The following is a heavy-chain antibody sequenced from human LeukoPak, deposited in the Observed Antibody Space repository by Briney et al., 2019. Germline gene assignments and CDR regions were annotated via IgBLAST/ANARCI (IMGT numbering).Heavy chain of an antibody. J-gene: IGHJ6*02. CDR2: ISGSGGST. CDR3: AKDLLAQFPQYGMDV. V-gene: IGHV3-23*01. Sequence: GGSLRLSCAASGFTFSSYAMSWVRQAPGKGLEWVSAISGSGGSTYYADSVKGRFIISRDNSKNTLYLQMNSLRAEDTAVYYCAKDLLAQFPQYGMDVWGQGTTVTVSS. CDR1: GFTFSSYA. D-gene: IGHD6-19*01.